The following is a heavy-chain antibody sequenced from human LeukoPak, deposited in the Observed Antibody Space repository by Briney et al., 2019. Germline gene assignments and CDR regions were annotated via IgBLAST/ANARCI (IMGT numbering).Heavy chain of an antibody. V-gene: IGHV1-18*01. CDR1: GYTFTSYG. CDR2: ISAYNGNT. J-gene: IGHJ6*03. CDR3: ARASSGWDGDYYYYMDV. D-gene: IGHD6-19*01. Sequence: ASVKVSCKASGYTFTSYGISWVRQAPGQGLEWMAWISAYNGNTNYAQKLQGRVTMTTDTSTNTAYMELRSLRSDDTAVYYCARASSGWDGDYYYYMDVWGKGTTVTISS.